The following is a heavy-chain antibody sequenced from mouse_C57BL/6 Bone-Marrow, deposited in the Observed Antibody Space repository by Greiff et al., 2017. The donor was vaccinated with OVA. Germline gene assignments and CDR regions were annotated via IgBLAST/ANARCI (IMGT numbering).Heavy chain of an antibody. CDR3: ARAYDYDGGYYFDY. Sequence: EVKLVESGGGLVQPGGSLSLSCAASGFTFTDYYMSWVRQPPGTALAWLGFIRNKANGYTTEYSASVKGRFTISRDNSQSILYLQMNALRAEDSATYYCARAYDYDGGYYFDYWGQGTTLTVSS. V-gene: IGHV7-3*01. J-gene: IGHJ2*01. D-gene: IGHD2-4*01. CDR2: IRNKANGYTT. CDR1: GFTFTDYY.